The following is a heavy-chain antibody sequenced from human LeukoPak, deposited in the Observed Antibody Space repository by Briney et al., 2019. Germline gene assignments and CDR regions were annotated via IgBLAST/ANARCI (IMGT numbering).Heavy chain of an antibody. Sequence: GGSLRLSCAASGFTFSSFGMHWVRQAPGKGLEWVTFIRYDGSDKYYADSVKGRFTISRDNSKNTLYLQMNSLRAEDAAVYYCAKGRGSGSYNSFDFWGQGTLVIVSS. CDR2: IRYDGSDK. CDR1: GFTFSSFG. J-gene: IGHJ4*02. D-gene: IGHD1-26*01. V-gene: IGHV3-30*02. CDR3: AKGRGSGSYNSFDF.